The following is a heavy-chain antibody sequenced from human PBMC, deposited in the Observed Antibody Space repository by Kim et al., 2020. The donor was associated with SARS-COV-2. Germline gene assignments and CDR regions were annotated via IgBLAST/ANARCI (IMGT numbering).Heavy chain of an antibody. V-gene: IGHV1-46*01. Sequence: ASVKVSCKASGYTFTSYYMHWVRQAPGQGLEWMGIINPSGGSTSYAQKFQGRVTMTRDTSTSTVYMELSSLRSEDTAVYYCARDEKCERPNTEGSDFEYWGQGALVTVSS. CDR2: INPSGGST. CDR1: GYTFTSYY. CDR3: ARDEKCERPNTEGSDFEY. D-gene: IGHD3-10*01. J-gene: IGHJ4*02.